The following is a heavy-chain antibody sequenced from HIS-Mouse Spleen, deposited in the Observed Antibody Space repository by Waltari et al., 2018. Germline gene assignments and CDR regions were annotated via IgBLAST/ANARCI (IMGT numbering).Heavy chain of an antibody. CDR1: GGTFSSYA. CDR3: ARCSPVVPAASSLDY. CDR2: IIPILVIA. Sequence: QVQLVQSGAEVKKPGSSVTVSCTASGGTFSSYAISRVRQAPGQGLDWMGRIIPILVIANYAQKFQGRVTITADKSTSTAYMELSSLRSEDTAVYYCARCSPVVPAASSLDYWGQGTLVTVSS. D-gene: IGHD2-2*01. V-gene: IGHV1-69*04. J-gene: IGHJ4*02.